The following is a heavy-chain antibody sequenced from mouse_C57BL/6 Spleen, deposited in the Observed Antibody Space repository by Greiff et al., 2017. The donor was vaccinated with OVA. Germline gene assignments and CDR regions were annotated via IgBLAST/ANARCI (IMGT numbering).Heavy chain of an antibody. V-gene: IGHV1-7*01. J-gene: IGHJ3*01. CDR3: ARGNYGSSSSFAY. Sequence: QVQLKESGADLAKPGASVKLSCKASGYTFTSYWMHWVKQRPGQGLEWIGYINPSSGYTKYNQKFKDKATLTADKSSSTAYMQLSSLTYEDSAVYYCARGNYGSSSSFAYWGQGTLVTVSA. CDR2: INPSSGYT. D-gene: IGHD1-1*01. CDR1: GYTFTSYW.